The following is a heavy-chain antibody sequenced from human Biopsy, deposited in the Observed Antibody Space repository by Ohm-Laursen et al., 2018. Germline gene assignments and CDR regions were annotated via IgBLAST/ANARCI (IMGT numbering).Heavy chain of an antibody. D-gene: IGHD1-26*01. J-gene: IGHJ4*02. CDR1: GYTFTGHD. V-gene: IGHV1-8*01. CDR2: MSPNTGNT. Sequence: ASVKVSCKASGYTFTGHDINRVRQATGQGLEWMGWMSPNTGNTVYAQRFQDRVTMTSDTSTGTAYMELTSLTSDDTAVYFCARWETTLGRSLDSWGQGTLVAVSS. CDR3: ARWETTLGRSLDS.